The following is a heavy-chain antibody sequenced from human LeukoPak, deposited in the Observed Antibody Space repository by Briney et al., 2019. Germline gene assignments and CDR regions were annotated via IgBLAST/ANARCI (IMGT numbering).Heavy chain of an antibody. CDR3: ARVTVWTTPTDAFDI. CDR2: INPNSGDT. D-gene: IGHD3/OR15-3a*01. CDR1: GYTFTAYY. V-gene: IGHV1-2*02. Sequence: GASVKVSCKASGYTFTAYYIHWVRQAPGQGLEWMGWINPNSGDTNYAQKFQGRVTMTRDTSISTAYMELSRLRSDDTAVYYCARVTVWTTPTDAFDIWGQGTMVTVSS. J-gene: IGHJ3*02.